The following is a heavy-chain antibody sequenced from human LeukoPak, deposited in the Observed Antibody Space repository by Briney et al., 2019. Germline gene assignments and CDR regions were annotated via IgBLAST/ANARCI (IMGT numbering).Heavy chain of an antibody. J-gene: IGHJ4*02. Sequence: GRSLRLSCAASGFTFKNHGMHWVRQAPGKGLEWVAVIWYDGSNQYYADSVKGRYTISRDNSKNTLYLQMNSLRAEDTAVYYCAREGMEYSYGSEFDYWGQGTLVTVSS. V-gene: IGHV3-33*01. D-gene: IGHD5-18*01. CDR1: GFTFKNHG. CDR2: IWYDGSNQ. CDR3: AREGMEYSYGSEFDY.